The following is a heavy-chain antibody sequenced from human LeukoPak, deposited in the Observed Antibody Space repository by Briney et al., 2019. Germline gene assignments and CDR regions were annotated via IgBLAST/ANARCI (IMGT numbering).Heavy chain of an antibody. CDR1: GFTFSSYS. CDR2: ISSSSSTI. CDR3: ARDQYDFWSGYYLLDY. J-gene: IGHJ4*02. D-gene: IGHD3-3*01. Sequence: GGSLRLSGAASGFTFSSYSMNWVRQAPGKGLEWVSYISSSSSTIYYADSVKGRFTISRDNAKNSLYLQMNSLRAEDTAVYYCARDQYDFWSGYYLLDYWGQGTLVTVSS. V-gene: IGHV3-48*01.